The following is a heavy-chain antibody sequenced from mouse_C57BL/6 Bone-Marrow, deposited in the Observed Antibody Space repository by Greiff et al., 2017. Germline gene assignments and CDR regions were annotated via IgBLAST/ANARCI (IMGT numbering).Heavy chain of an antibody. CDR1: GYTFTEYT. D-gene: IGHD1-1*01. Sequence: VKLMQSGAELVKPGASVKLSCKASGYTFTEYTIHWVKQRSGQGLEWIGWFYPGSGSIKYNEKFKDKATLTADKSYSTVYMELSMLTSEDSAVYFFAEREGEYNYSSNSWFAYWGQGTLVTVSA. V-gene: IGHV1-62-2*01. CDR2: FYPGSGSI. CDR3: AEREGEYNYSSNSWFAY. J-gene: IGHJ3*01.